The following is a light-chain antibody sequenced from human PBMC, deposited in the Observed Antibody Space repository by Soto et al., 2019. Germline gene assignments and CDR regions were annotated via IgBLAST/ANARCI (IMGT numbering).Light chain of an antibody. CDR2: EVN. V-gene: IGLV2-8*01. J-gene: IGLJ1*01. Sequence: LTQPPSASGSPGQSVAVSCTGTSSDVGGYNYVSWYQQHPGKAPKLMIYEVNKRPSGVPDRFSGSKSGNTASLTVSGLQAEDEADYYCSSYAGSSNVFGTGTKVTVL. CDR1: SSDVGGYNY. CDR3: SSYAGSSNV.